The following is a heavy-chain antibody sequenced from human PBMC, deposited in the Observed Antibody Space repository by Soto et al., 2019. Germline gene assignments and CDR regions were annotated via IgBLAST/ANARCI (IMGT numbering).Heavy chain of an antibody. CDR2: ISYDGSNK. D-gene: IGHD3-22*01. J-gene: IGHJ4*02. CDR1: GFTFSSYA. CDR3: ARDRGYYDSSGYYLRYFDY. Sequence: GGSLRLSCAASGFTFSSYAMHWVRQAPGKGLEWVAVISYDGSNKYYADSVKGRFTISRDNSKNTLYLQMNSLRAEDTAVYYCARDRGYYDSSGYYLRYFDYWGQGTLVTVSS. V-gene: IGHV3-30-3*01.